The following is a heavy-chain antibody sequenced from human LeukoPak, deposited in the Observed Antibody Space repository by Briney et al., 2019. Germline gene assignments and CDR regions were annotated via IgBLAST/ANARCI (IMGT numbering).Heavy chain of an antibody. CDR2: IYHSGST. D-gene: IGHD3-9*01. V-gene: IGHV4-38-2*02. Sequence: SETLSLTCTVSGYSISSGYYWGWIRQPPGKGLEWIGSIYHSGSTYYNPSLKSRVTISVDTSKNQFSLKLSSVTAADTAVYYCARVSGNYDILTGYYRPYYYYYYMDVWGKGTTVTVSS. CDR1: GYSISSGYY. J-gene: IGHJ6*03. CDR3: ARVSGNYDILTGYYRPYYYYYYMDV.